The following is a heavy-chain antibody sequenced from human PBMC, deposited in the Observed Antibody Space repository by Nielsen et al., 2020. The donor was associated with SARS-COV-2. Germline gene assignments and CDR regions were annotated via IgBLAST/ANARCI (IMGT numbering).Heavy chain of an antibody. CDR3: ARIQLWRRNAFDI. J-gene: IGHJ3*02. CDR1: GGSFSGYY. Sequence: SETLSLTCAVYGGSFSGYYWSWIRQPPGKGLEWIGEINHSGGTNYNPSLKSRVTISVDSSKNQFSLKLSSVTAADTAVYYCARIQLWRRNAFDIWGQGTMVTVSS. D-gene: IGHD5-18*01. CDR2: INHSGGT. V-gene: IGHV4-34*01.